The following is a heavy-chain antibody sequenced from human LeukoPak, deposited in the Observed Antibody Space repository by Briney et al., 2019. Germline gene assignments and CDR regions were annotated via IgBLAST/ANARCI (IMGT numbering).Heavy chain of an antibody. CDR1: GFTLSYYG. V-gene: IGHV3-7*05. J-gene: IGHJ5*02. CDR3: ARGHVWFDP. Sequence: PGGALPLSFAASGFTLSYYGMTWVRQAPGKGQGLVANIKQDGSEKYYVDSVKGRFTISRDNAKNSLYLQMNSLRAEDMAVYYCARGHVWFDPWGQGTLVTVSS. CDR2: IKQDGSEK.